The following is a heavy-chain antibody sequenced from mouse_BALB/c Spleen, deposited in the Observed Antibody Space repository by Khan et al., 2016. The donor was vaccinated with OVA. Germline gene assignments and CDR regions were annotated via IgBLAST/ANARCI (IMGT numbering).Heavy chain of an antibody. Sequence: EVELVESGGDLVKPGGSLKLSCAASGFTFSTYGMSWVRQAPDKRLEWVATVSTGGSYTYYPDSVKGRFIIYRDNAKNTLYLQMSGLRSEDTAMFYCTRLAYYYDSEGFAYWGQGTLVTVSA. CDR3: TRLAYYYDSEGFAY. CDR2: VSTGGSYT. V-gene: IGHV5-6*01. CDR1: GFTFSTYG. D-gene: IGHD1-1*01. J-gene: IGHJ3*01.